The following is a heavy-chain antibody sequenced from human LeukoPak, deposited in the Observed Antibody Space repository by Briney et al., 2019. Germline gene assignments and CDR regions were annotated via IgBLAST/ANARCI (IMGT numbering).Heavy chain of an antibody. CDR3: ASPYNSRWYELCY. Sequence: GGSLRLSCAASGFTFSSYSMNWVRQAPGKGLEWVSSISSSSSYIYYADSVKGRFTIARGNAKKSLYLQMNSLRAEDTAVYYCASPYNSRWYELCYWGQGTLVTVSS. CDR2: ISSSSSYI. D-gene: IGHD6-13*01. CDR1: GFTFSSYS. V-gene: IGHV3-21*01. J-gene: IGHJ4*02.